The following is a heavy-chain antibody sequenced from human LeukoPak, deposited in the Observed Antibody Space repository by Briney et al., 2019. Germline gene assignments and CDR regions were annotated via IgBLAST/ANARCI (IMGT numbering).Heavy chain of an antibody. J-gene: IGHJ4*02. D-gene: IGHD4-23*01. Sequence: ASVKVSCKASGYTFTSYEINWVRQATGQGLEWMGWTNPNSGNTGYAQKFQGRVTMTRNTSISTAYMELSSLRSDDTAVYHCARSGHGGIDYWGQGTLVTVSS. CDR1: GYTFTSYE. V-gene: IGHV1-8*01. CDR3: ARSGHGGIDY. CDR2: TNPNSGNT.